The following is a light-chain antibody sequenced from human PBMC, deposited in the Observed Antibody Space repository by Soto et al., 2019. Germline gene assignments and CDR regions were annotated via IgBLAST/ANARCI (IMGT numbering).Light chain of an antibody. CDR2: DVS. V-gene: IGLV2-14*01. J-gene: IGLJ2*01. Sequence: QSVLTQPASVSGSPGQSITISCTGTSSDVGGHNSVSWYQQHPGKAPKLMIYDVSNRPSGVSNRFSGSKSGNTASLTISGLQAEDEADYHCSSYTSSSTPVVFGGGTKVTVL. CDR1: SSDVGGHNS. CDR3: SSYTSSSTPVV.